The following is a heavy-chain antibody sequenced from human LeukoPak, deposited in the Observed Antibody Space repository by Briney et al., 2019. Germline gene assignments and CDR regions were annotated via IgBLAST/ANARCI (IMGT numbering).Heavy chain of an antibody. CDR3: AKGRLYYDILTGYDY. J-gene: IGHJ4*02. Sequence: GGSLRLSCAASGFTFDDYAMHWVRQAPGKGLEWVSGISWNSGSIGYADSVKGRFTISRDNAKNSLYLQMNSLRAEDTALYYCAKGRLYYDILTGYDYWGQGTLVTVSS. D-gene: IGHD3-9*01. V-gene: IGHV3-9*01. CDR1: GFTFDDYA. CDR2: ISWNSGSI.